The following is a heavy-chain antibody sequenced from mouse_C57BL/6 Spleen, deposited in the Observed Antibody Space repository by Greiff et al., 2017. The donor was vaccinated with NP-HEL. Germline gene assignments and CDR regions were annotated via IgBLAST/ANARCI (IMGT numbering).Heavy chain of an antibody. Sequence: EVKLMESGGGLVKPGGSLKLSCAASGFTFSDYGMHWVRQAPEKGLEWVAYISSGSSTIYYADTVKGRFTISRDNAKNTLFLQMTRLRSEDTAMYYFARPAWFAYWGQVTLVTVSA. CDR1: GFTFSDYG. CDR2: ISSGSSTI. J-gene: IGHJ3*01. CDR3: ARPAWFAY. V-gene: IGHV5-17*01.